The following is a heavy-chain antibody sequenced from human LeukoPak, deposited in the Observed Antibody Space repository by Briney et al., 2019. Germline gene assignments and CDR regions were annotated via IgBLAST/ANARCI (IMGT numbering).Heavy chain of an antibody. Sequence: PGGSLRLSCAASGFTLSDYYMSWIRQAPGKGLEWVSVIYSGGSTYYADSVKGRFTISRDNSKNTLYLQMNSLRAEDTAVYYCARDATGVISSWGQGTLVTVSS. CDR2: IYSGGST. CDR1: GFTLSDYY. V-gene: IGHV3-66*01. CDR3: ARDATGVISS. J-gene: IGHJ4*02. D-gene: IGHD3-22*01.